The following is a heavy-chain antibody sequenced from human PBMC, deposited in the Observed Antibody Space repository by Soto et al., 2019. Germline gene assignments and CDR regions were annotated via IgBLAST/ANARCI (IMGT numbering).Heavy chain of an antibody. D-gene: IGHD2-2*01. J-gene: IGHJ5*02. CDR1: GGSIRSTTNY. CDR2: IYYSGST. V-gene: IGHV4-39*02. CDR3: ARCGGPCSGASCYFSFDP. Sequence: KTSETLSLTCTVSGGSIRSTTNYWGWIRQPPGKGLQWIGSIYYSGSTYYNPSLQSRVTISVDTSKNHFSLKLNSVTPADTAVYYCARCGGPCSGASCYFSFDPWGQGTRVTVSS.